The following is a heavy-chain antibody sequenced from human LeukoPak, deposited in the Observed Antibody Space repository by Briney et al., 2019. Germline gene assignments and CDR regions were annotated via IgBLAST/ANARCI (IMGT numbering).Heavy chain of an antibody. J-gene: IGHJ4*02. CDR1: GFTFSSYA. CDR2: ISYDGSNK. CDR3: ARDIDPTGLVPAAMPGY. D-gene: IGHD2-2*01. Sequence: GGSLRLSCAASGFTFSSYAMHWVRQAPGKGLEWVAVISYDGSNKYYADSVKGRFTVSRDNSKNTLYLQMNSLRVEDTAVYYCARDIDPTGLVPAAMPGYWGQGTLVTVSS. V-gene: IGHV3-30*04.